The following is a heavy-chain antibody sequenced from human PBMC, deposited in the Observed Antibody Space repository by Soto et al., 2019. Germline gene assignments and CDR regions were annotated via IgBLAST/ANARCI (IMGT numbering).Heavy chain of an antibody. CDR3: AKPGSGWSRFGDGMDV. V-gene: IGHV3-30*18. D-gene: IGHD6-19*01. CDR2: ISNDGSNK. J-gene: IGHJ6*02. CDR1: GFTFSSYG. Sequence: QVQLVESGGGVVQPGRSLRLSCAASGFTFSSYGMHWVRQAPGKGLEWVAVISNDGSNKYYADSVKGRFTISRDNSKNALYLQRNSLRAEDTAVYYCAKPGSGWSRFGDGMDVWGQGTTVTVSS.